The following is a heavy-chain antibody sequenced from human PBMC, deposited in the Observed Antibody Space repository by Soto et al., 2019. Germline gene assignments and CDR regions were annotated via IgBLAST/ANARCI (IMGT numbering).Heavy chain of an antibody. CDR2: IYYSGST. J-gene: IGHJ6*02. Sequence: SETLSLTCTVSGGSISSSSYYWGWIRQPPGKGLEWIGSIYYSGSTYYNPSLKSRVTISVDTSKNQFSLKLSSVTAADTAVYYCARHQDSSSWYGTYYYYGMDVWGQGTTVT. D-gene: IGHD6-13*01. CDR3: ARHQDSSSWYGTYYYYGMDV. V-gene: IGHV4-39*01. CDR1: GGSISSSSYY.